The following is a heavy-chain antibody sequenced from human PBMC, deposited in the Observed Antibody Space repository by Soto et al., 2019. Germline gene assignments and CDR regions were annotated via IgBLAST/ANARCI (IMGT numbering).Heavy chain of an antibody. D-gene: IGHD2-2*03. CDR2: IWYDGSNK. CDR1: GFTFSSYG. J-gene: IGHJ5*02. CDR3: ARDGYGYCRSTSCYAEGGTNWFDP. V-gene: IGHV3-33*01. Sequence: RLSCAASGFTFSSYGMHWVRQAPGKGLEWVAVIWYDGSNKYYADSVKRRFTISRDNSKNTLYLQMNSLRAVDTAGYFDARDGYGYCRSTSCYAEGGTNWFDPRVQGTLVTVSS.